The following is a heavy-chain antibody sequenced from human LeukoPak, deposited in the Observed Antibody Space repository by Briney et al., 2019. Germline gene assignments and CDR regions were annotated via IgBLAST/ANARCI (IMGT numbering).Heavy chain of an antibody. J-gene: IGHJ4*02. Sequence: GGSLRLSCAASGFTFSSYWMSWVRQAPGKALEWVANTKQDGSEKYNVDSVKGRFTISRDKAENSLYLQMNSLRAEDTAVYYCARGAWGDLTFWGQGTLVSVSS. CDR1: GFTFSSYW. V-gene: IGHV3-7*05. D-gene: IGHD2-21*02. CDR2: TKQDGSEK. CDR3: ARGAWGDLTF.